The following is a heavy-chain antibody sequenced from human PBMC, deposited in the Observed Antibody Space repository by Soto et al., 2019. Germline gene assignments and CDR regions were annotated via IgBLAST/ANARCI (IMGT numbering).Heavy chain of an antibody. CDR2: IYYSGST. CDR3: ARDGPAVYGARY. D-gene: IGHD4-17*01. Sequence: SETLSLTCTVSGGSISSGDYYWSWIRQPPGKGLEWIGYIYYSGSTYYNPSLKSRVTISVDTSKNQFSLKLSSVTAADTAVYYCARDGPAVYGARYWGQGTLVTSPQ. CDR1: GGSISSGDYY. J-gene: IGHJ4*02. V-gene: IGHV4-30-4*01.